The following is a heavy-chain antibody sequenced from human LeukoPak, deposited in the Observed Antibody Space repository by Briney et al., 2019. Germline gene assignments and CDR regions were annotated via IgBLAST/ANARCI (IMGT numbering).Heavy chain of an antibody. D-gene: IGHD6-19*01. CDR3: TRDLGIAVAGTGDY. V-gene: IGHV3-15*01. CDR2: IKSKTDGGTT. J-gene: IGHJ4*02. CDR1: GFTFSNAW. Sequence: GGSLRLSCAASGFTFSNAWMSWVRQAPGKGLEWVARIKSKTDGGTTDYAAPVKGRFTISRDDSKNALYLQMNSLKTEDTAVYYCTRDLGIAVAGTGDYWGQGTLVTVSS.